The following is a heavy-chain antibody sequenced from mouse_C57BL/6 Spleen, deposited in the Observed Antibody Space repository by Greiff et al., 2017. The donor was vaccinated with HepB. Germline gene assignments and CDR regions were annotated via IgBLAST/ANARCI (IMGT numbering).Heavy chain of an antibody. V-gene: IGHV1-63*01. CDR3: ARGAYYSNPYYFDY. J-gene: IGHJ2*01. CDR1: GYTFTNYW. D-gene: IGHD2-5*01. Sequence: VQLQQSGAELVRPGTSVKMSCKASGYTFTNYWIGWAKQRPGHGLEWIGDIYPGGGYTNYNEKFKGKATLTADKSSSTAYMQFSSLTSEDSAIYYCARGAYYSNPYYFDYWGQGTTLTVSS. CDR2: IYPGGGYT.